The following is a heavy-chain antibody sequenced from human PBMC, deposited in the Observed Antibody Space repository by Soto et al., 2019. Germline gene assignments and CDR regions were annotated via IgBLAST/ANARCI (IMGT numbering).Heavy chain of an antibody. CDR1: GGSISSYY. D-gene: IGHD6-19*01. J-gene: IGHJ4*02. Sequence: QVQLQESGPGLVKPSETLSLTCTVSGGSISSYYWNWIRQPPGKGLEWIGYIYYIGSANYNPSLKRRVTISLDTSKNQFSLKRSSVTAADTAVYYCAREGAVADPPYYFDYWGQGTLVTVSS. V-gene: IGHV4-59*01. CDR3: AREGAVADPPYYFDY. CDR2: IYYIGSA.